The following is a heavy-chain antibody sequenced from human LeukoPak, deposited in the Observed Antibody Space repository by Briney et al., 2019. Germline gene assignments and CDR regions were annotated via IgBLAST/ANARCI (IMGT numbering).Heavy chain of an antibody. V-gene: IGHV3-21*01. CDR1: GFTFSIYS. CDR3: ARTTMIFSYFDY. D-gene: IGHD3/OR15-3a*01. CDR2: ISSISSYI. Sequence: GGSLRLSWAASGFTFSIYSMSWGREAPGKGVGWGSAISSISSYIYYADSVKGRFTISRDKAKNSLYLQMNSLRAEDTAVYYCARTTMIFSYFDYWGQGTLVTVSS. J-gene: IGHJ4*02.